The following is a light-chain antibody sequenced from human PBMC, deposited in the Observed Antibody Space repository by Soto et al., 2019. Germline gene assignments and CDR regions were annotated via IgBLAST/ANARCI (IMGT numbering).Light chain of an antibody. CDR1: QGISSSY. J-gene: IGKJ5*01. CDR3: QQYSNSPRALVT. V-gene: IGKV3-20*01. Sequence: EIVLTQSPGTLSLSPGERATLSCRASQGISSSYLAWYQQKPGQAPRLLIYGASSRATGIPDRFSGSGSGTDFTLTISRLEPEDFAVYYCQQYSNSPRALVTFGQGTRLAIK. CDR2: GAS.